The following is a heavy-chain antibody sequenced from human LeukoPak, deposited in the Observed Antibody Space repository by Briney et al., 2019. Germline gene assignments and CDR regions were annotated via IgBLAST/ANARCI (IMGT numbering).Heavy chain of an antibody. CDR1: GGSISSYY. CDR3: ASSRSQGHDYGDYRLGY. V-gene: IGHV4-59*01. CDR2: IYYNGNT. D-gene: IGHD4-17*01. J-gene: IGHJ4*02. Sequence: SETLSLTCTVSGGSISSYYWSWIRQPPGKGLEWIGYIYYNGNTNYNPSLKSRVTISVDTSKNQFSLKLSSVTAADTAVYYCASSRSQGHDYGDYRLGYWGQGTLVTVSS.